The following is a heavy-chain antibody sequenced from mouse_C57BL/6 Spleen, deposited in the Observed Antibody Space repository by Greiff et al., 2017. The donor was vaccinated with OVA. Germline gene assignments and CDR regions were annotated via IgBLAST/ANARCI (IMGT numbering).Heavy chain of an antibody. CDR3: ARGLGLLRDFDY. CDR2: INPSNGGT. CDR1: GYTFTSYW. V-gene: IGHV1-53*01. Sequence: QVQLQQPGTELVKPGASVKLSCKASGYTFTSYWMHWVKQRPGQGLEWIGDINPSNGGTNYNEKFKSKATLTVDKSSSTAYMQLSSLTSEDSAVYYCARGLGLLRDFDYWGQGTTLTVSS. J-gene: IGHJ2*01. D-gene: IGHD2-1*01.